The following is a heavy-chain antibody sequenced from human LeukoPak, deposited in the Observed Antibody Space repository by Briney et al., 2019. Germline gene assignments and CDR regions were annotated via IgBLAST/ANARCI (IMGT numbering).Heavy chain of an antibody. V-gene: IGHV4-39*07. CDR1: GGSISSSSYY. CDR3: ARGGLRGVEFLDY. D-gene: IGHD3-10*01. CDR2: IYYSGST. J-gene: IGHJ4*02. Sequence: PSETLSLTCTVSGGSISSSSYYWGWIRQPPGKGLEWIGSIYYSGSTNYNPSLKSRVTISVDTSKNQFSLKLSSVTAADTAVYYCARGGLRGVEFLDYWGQGTLVTVSS.